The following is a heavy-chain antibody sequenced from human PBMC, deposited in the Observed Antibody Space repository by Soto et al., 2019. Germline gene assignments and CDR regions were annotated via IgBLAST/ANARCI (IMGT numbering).Heavy chain of an antibody. D-gene: IGHD4-17*01. V-gene: IGHV3-33*01. J-gene: IGHJ6*02. Sequence: GSLRLSCAASGFTFSSYGMHWVRQAPGKGLEWVAVIWYDGSNKYYADSVKGRFTISRDNSKNTLYLQMNSLRAEDTAVYSCARDRWVKYGRAVSGQGTTVIVSS. CDR3: ARDRWVKYGRAV. CDR2: IWYDGSNK. CDR1: GFTFSSYG.